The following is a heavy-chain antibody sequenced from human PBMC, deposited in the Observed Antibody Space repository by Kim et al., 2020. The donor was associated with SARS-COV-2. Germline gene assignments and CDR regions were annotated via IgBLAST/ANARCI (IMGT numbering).Heavy chain of an antibody. CDR2: IYHSGST. CDR1: GGSISSGGYS. D-gene: IGHD5-12*01. J-gene: IGHJ4*02. CDR3: ARGGGVATKGEFDY. V-gene: IGHV4-30-2*01. Sequence: SETLSLTCAVSGGSISSGGYSWSWIRQPPGKGLEWIGYIYHSGSTYYNPSLKSRVTISVDRSKNQFSLKLSSVTAADTAVYYCARGGGVATKGEFDYWGQGTLVTVSS.